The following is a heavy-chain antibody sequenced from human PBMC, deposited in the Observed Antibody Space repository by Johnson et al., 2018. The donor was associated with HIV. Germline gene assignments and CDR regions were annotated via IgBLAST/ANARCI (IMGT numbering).Heavy chain of an antibody. V-gene: IGHV3-30*02. Sequence: QVQLVESGGGFVQPGRSLRLSCAASRFTFSSYGMHWVRQAPGKGLEWVAFIRSDGNIQYYSDSVKGRVTISRDNSKNTLYLQMNSLRAEDTAVYYCAKDEFKWELLHIWGQGTMVTVSS. CDR2: IRSDGNIQ. CDR3: AKDEFKWELLHI. D-gene: IGHD1-26*01. J-gene: IGHJ3*02. CDR1: RFTFSSYG.